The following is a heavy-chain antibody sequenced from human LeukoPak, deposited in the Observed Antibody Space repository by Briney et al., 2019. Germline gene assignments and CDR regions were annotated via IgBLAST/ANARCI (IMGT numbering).Heavy chain of an antibody. CDR3: AKESGVAVAGTPAY. CDR2: ISGSGGTT. Sequence: TGGSLRLSCAASGFTFSIYAMSWVRQAPGKGLEWVSAISGSGGTTFYADSVRGRFTISRDNSENTLYLQMNSLRDEDTAIYYCAKESGVAVAGTPAYWGQGTLVTVSS. J-gene: IGHJ4*02. D-gene: IGHD6-19*01. V-gene: IGHV3-23*01. CDR1: GFTFSIYA.